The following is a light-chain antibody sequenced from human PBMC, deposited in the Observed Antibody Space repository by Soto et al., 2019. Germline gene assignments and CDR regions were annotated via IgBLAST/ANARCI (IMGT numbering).Light chain of an antibody. J-gene: IGKJ5*01. CDR1: QSVSSY. CDR3: QQYANSPIT. Sequence: EIVLTQYPATLSLSPGERATLSCRASQSVSSYLAWYQQKPGQAPRLLIYDASNGATGIPARFSGSGSGTDGTLTISSLEPEDGAVYYCQQYANSPITFGQGTRLEIK. V-gene: IGKV3-11*01. CDR2: DAS.